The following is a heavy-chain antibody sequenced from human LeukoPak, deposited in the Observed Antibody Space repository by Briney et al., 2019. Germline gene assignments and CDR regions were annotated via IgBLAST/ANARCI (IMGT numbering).Heavy chain of an antibody. D-gene: IGHD2-2*01. CDR1: GFTISNHW. J-gene: IGHJ6*03. CDR2: INSDGRRT. CDR3: AREVEVVPATMGAYYYYYMDV. Sequence: PGGSLRLSCAASGFTISNHWMHWVRQAPGKGLVWVSRINSDGRRTSYADSVKGRFTNSRDNAKNTLYLQMNSLRPDDTAVYYCAREVEVVPATMGAYYYYYMDVWGKGTTVTVSS. V-gene: IGHV3-74*01.